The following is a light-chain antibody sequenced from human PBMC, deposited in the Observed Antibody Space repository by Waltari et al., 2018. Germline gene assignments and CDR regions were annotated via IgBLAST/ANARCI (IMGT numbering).Light chain of an antibody. CDR2: DAS. Sequence: ESVLSQSPGTLSVSPGERATLSCRASESVSTDLAWYQQKLGQAPRLLIYDASKRAIGIPARFSGSGSGTDFTITISSLEPEDFAVYYCQQRPNWRFGRGTKVEMK. CDR1: ESVSTD. J-gene: IGKJ1*01. CDR3: QQRPNWR. V-gene: IGKV3-11*01.